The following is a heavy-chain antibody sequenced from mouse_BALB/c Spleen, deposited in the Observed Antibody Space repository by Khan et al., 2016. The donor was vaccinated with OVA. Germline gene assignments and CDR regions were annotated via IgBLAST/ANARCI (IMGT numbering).Heavy chain of an antibody. CDR1: GFSLPNYS. Sequence: QVQLKQSGPGLVQPSQSLSITCTVSGFSLPNYSVHWVRQSPGKGLEWLGVIWSAGSTDYNEAFISRLTISKDNSRSQVFFKMNTLQPNDTAIYYCARRGYDYGRGALFAYWGQGTLVTVSA. V-gene: IGHV2-2*02. CDR3: ARRGYDYGRGALFAY. CDR2: IWSAGST. J-gene: IGHJ3*01. D-gene: IGHD2-4*01.